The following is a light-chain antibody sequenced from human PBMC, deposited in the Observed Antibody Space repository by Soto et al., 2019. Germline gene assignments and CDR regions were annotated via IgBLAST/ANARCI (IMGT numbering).Light chain of an antibody. CDR1: SSDVGTYDY. J-gene: IGLJ2*01. V-gene: IGLV2-14*01. CDR2: EVS. CDR3: TLYISSTTV. Sequence: QSALTQPASVSGSPGQSITMSCTGSSSDVGTYDYVSWYQQHPGRAPKLMIYEVSNRPSGVSNRFSGSKSGNTTSLTISGLQAEDEADYYCTLYISSTTVFGGGTKVTV.